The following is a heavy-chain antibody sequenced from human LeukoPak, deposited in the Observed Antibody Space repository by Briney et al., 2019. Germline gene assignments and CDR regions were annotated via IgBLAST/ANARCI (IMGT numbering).Heavy chain of an antibody. CDR1: GFTISSYW. J-gene: IGHJ4*02. D-gene: IGHD1-26*01. V-gene: IGHV3-7*04. CDR2: IKQDGSEK. CDR3: ARVGIVGATRIPFDY. Sequence: PGGSLRLSCAASGFTISSYWMSWVRQAPGKGLEWVANIKQDGSEKYYVDSVKGRFTISRDNAKNSLYLQMNSLRAEDTAVYYCARVGIVGATRIPFDYWGQGTLVTVSS.